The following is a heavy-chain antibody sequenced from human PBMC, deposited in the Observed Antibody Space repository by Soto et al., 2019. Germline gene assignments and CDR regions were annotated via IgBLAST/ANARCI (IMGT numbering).Heavy chain of an antibody. CDR1: GFTFSNAW. CDR3: PPDSYIPIIVALLAP. Sequence: GGSLRLSCAASGFTFSNAWINWVRQAPGKGLEWVGRIKSKTDGGTPDYAAPVKGRFAISRDDSKNMVYLQMNSLKTEDTGINSFPPDSYIPIIVALLAPWGQGTLVPV. CDR2: IKSKTDGGTP. J-gene: IGHJ5*02. D-gene: IGHD5-12*01. V-gene: IGHV3-15*07.